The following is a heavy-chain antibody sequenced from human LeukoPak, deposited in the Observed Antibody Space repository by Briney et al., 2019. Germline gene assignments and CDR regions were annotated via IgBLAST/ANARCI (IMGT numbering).Heavy chain of an antibody. V-gene: IGHV3-30*18. J-gene: IGHJ4*02. Sequence: PGGSLRLSCAASGFTFSSYGMHWVRQAPGKGLEWVAVISYDGSNKYYADSVKGRFTISRDNSKNTLYLQMNSPRAEDTAVYYCAKDWGCSGGSCYSVDYFDYWGQGTLVTVSS. D-gene: IGHD2-15*01. CDR2: ISYDGSNK. CDR3: AKDWGCSGGSCYSVDYFDY. CDR1: GFTFSSYG.